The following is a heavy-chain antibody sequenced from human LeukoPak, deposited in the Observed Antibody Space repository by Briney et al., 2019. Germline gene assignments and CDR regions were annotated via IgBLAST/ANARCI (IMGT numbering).Heavy chain of an antibody. CDR2: FYYTGTT. CDR3: TRAPYNSKYYITY. V-gene: IGHV4-39*07. J-gene: IGHJ4*02. D-gene: IGHD4-11*01. Sequence: KPSETLSLTCIVSGDSFSTTSYFWGWIRQPPGQGLEWIGTFYYTGTTYYNPSLKSRVSISEDTSKNRFSLNLTSLTAADTAIYYCTRAPYNSKYYITYWGRGTLVTVSS. CDR1: GDSFSTTSYF.